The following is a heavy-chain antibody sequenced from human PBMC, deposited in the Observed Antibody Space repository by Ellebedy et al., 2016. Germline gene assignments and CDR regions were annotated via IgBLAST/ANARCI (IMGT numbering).Heavy chain of an antibody. CDR3: ARGEYGSGSSFEY. CDR1: GFTFSTYS. J-gene: IGHJ4*02. V-gene: IGHV3-48*01. Sequence: GESLKISXAASGFTFSTYSMHWVRQAPGKGLEWVSYIRSSSSTIYYADSVKGRLTISRDNAKNSLYLKMNSLRAEDTAVYYCARGEYGSGSSFEYWGQGTLITVSS. CDR2: IRSSSSTI. D-gene: IGHD3-10*01.